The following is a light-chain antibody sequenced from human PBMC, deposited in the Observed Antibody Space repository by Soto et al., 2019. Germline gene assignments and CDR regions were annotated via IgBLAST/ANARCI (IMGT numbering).Light chain of an antibody. Sequence: EIVLTQSPCTLSFSPLERATLSCRASQSVSSSYLAWYQQKPGQAPRLLIYGASSRATGIPDRFSGSGSGTDFTLTISRLEPEDFAVYYCQQYGSSPKLTFGGGTKVDIK. CDR2: GAS. CDR1: QSVSSSY. CDR3: QQYGSSPKLT. J-gene: IGKJ4*01. V-gene: IGKV3-20*01.